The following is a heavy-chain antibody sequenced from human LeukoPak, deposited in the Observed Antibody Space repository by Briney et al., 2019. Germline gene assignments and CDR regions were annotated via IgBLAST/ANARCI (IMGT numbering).Heavy chain of an antibody. Sequence: ASVKVSCKASGYTFTGYYMHWVRQAPGQGLEWMGWINPNSGRTNYAQKFQGRVTMTRDTSISTAYMELSRLRSDDTAVYYCASDWGLSQLEYCSNTNCYMGAFDIWGQGTMVTVSS. D-gene: IGHD2-2*02. CDR2: INPNSGRT. J-gene: IGHJ3*02. CDR3: ASDWGLSQLEYCSNTNCYMGAFDI. V-gene: IGHV1-2*02. CDR1: GYTFTGYY.